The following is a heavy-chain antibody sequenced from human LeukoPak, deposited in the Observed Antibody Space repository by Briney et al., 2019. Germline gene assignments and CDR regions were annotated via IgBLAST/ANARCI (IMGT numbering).Heavy chain of an antibody. CDR1: GGSISSYY. CDR3: ARARVSSGYSYGFWFDP. D-gene: IGHD5-18*01. Sequence: SETLSLTCTVSGGSISSYYWSWIRQPPGKGLEWIGYIYYSGNTNYNPSLKSRVTISVDTSKNQFSLKLSSVTAADTAVYYCARARVSSGYSYGFWFDPWGQGTLVTVSS. J-gene: IGHJ5*02. V-gene: IGHV4-59*12. CDR2: IYYSGNT.